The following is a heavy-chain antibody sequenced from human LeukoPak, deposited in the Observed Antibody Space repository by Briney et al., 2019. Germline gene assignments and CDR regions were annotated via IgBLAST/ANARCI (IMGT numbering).Heavy chain of an antibody. Sequence: GGSLRLSCAASGFTFSSYGIHWVRQAPGKGLEWVGVISYDGSNKYYAKSVKGRFTISRDNSKNMLYLQINSLRAEDAAVYNCSKCSLSGYLFAAFDIWGQGTMVSVSS. CDR2: ISYDGSNK. D-gene: IGHD3-22*01. CDR1: GFTFSSYG. V-gene: IGHV3-30*18. J-gene: IGHJ3*02. CDR3: SKCSLSGYLFAAFDI.